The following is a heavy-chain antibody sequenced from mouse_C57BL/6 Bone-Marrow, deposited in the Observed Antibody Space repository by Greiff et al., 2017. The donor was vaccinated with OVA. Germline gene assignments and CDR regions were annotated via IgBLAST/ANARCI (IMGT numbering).Heavy chain of an antibody. Sequence: QVQLQQPGAELVRPGSSVKLFCKASGYTFTSYWMDWVKQRPGQGLEWIGNIYPSDSETHYNQKFKDKATLTVDKSSSTAYMQLSSLTSEDSAVYYCAREDYGSSYWYFDVWGTGTTVTVSS. CDR1: GYTFTSYW. CDR2: IYPSDSET. V-gene: IGHV1-61*01. J-gene: IGHJ1*03. D-gene: IGHD1-1*01. CDR3: AREDYGSSYWYFDV.